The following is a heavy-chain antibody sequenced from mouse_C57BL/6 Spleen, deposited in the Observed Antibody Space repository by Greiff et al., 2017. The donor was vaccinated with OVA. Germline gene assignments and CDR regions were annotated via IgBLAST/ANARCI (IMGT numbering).Heavy chain of an antibody. D-gene: IGHD4-1*02. Sequence: FQLQQSGPELVKPGASVKISCTASGYSFTGYYMHWVKQSHGNILDWIGYIYPYNGVSSYNQTFKGKATLTVDKSSSTANMEIRSLTAEDSAVYYCALNWDVGFAYWGQGTLVTVSA. V-gene: IGHV1-31*01. CDR3: ALNWDVGFAY. CDR1: GYSFTGYY. CDR2: IYPYNGVS. J-gene: IGHJ3*01.